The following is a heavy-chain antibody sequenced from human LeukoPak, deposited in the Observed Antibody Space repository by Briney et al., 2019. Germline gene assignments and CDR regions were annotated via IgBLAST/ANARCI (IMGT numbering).Heavy chain of an antibody. CDR2: ISAYNGNT. CDR1: GYTFTSYG. D-gene: IGHD3-10*01. Sequence: ASVKVSCKASGYTFTSYGISWVRQAPGQGLEWMGWISAYNGNTNYAQKLQGRVTMTTDTSTSTACMELRSLRSDDTAVYYCARDLDTLLWFGELLIAAFDYWGQGTLVTVSS. CDR3: ARDLDTLLWFGELLIAAFDY. V-gene: IGHV1-18*04. J-gene: IGHJ4*02.